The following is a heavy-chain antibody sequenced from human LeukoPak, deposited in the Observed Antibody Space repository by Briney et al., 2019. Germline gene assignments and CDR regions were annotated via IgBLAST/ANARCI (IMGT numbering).Heavy chain of an antibody. CDR3: ARGGELLWFGDSSVSFDY. D-gene: IGHD3-10*01. V-gene: IGHV1-2*02. CDR1: GYTFTGYY. Sequence: GASVKVSRKASGYTFTGYYMHWVRQAPGQGLEWMGWINPNSGGTNYAQKFQGRVTMTRDTSISTAYMELSRLRSDDTAVYYCARGGELLWFGDSSVSFDYWGQGTLVTVSS. J-gene: IGHJ4*02. CDR2: INPNSGGT.